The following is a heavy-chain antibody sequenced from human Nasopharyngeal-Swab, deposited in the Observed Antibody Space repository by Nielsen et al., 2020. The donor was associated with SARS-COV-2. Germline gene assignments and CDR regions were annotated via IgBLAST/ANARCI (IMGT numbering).Heavy chain of an antibody. CDR3: ASEGATTGRADY. CDR1: GGSFSSYA. D-gene: IGHD1-26*01. J-gene: IGHJ4*02. V-gene: IGHV1-69*13. Sequence: SVKVSCKASGGSFSSYAISWVRQAPGQGLEWMGGIIPIFGTANYEQKFQGRVTITADESTSTAYMELSSLRSEDTAVYYCASEGATTGRADYWGQGTLVTVSS. CDR2: IIPIFGTA.